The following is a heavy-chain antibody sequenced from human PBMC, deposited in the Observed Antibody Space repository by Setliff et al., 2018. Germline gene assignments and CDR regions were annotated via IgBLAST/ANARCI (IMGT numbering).Heavy chain of an antibody. J-gene: IGHJ4*02. CDR3: ARDRGSGSYFLRYFDY. CDR2: ISSSSSTI. D-gene: IGHD1-26*01. Sequence: GGSLRLSCAASGFTFSSYTMYWVRQAPGKGLGWVSYISSSSSTIYYADSVKGRFTISRDNAKNSLYLQMNSLRAEDTAVYYCARDRGSGSYFLRYFDYWGQGTLVTVSS. CDR1: GFTFSSYT. V-gene: IGHV3-48*01.